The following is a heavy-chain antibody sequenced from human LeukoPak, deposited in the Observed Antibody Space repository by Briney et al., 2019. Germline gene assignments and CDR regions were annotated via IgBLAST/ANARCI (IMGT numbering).Heavy chain of an antibody. D-gene: IGHD3-10*01. CDR2: IYYSGST. CDR3: ARDLHYYGSGIDP. CDR1: GGSISSYY. J-gene: IGHJ5*02. Sequence: PSETLSLTCTVSGGSISSYYWSWIRQPSGKGLEWIGYIYYSGSTNYNPSLKSRVTISVDTSKNQFSLKLSSVTAADTAVYYCARDLHYYGSGIDPWGQGTLVTVSS. V-gene: IGHV4-59*01.